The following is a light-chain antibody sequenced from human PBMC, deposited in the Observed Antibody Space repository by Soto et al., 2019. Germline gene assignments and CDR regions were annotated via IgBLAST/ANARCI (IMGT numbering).Light chain of an antibody. J-gene: IGLJ2*01. V-gene: IGLV2-23*01. CDR3: CSFADSSTHLL. CDR2: EGN. CDR1: SSDVGNYNL. Sequence: QSALTQPASVSGSPGQSITISCTGTSSDVGNYNLVSWYQQHPGKAPKLMIYEGNKRPSGVSNRFSASKSGNTASLTISGLQAEDEADYYCCSFADSSTHLLIGGGTKLTVL.